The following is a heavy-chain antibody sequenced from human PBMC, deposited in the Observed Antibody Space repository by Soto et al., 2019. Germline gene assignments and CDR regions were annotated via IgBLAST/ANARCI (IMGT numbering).Heavy chain of an antibody. Sequence: GGSLRLYCAASGFIFENFGMSWVRQAPGKGLEWISSISGSGFKKYYADSVKGRFTISRDNSKSTVYLELNNLSAEDTAVYHCAKNQGVELVPLATVDWFDPWGQGSVVTVSS. CDR3: AKNQGVELVPLATVDWFDP. V-gene: IGHV3-23*01. D-gene: IGHD1-26*01. CDR1: GFIFENFG. J-gene: IGHJ5*02. CDR2: ISGSGFKK.